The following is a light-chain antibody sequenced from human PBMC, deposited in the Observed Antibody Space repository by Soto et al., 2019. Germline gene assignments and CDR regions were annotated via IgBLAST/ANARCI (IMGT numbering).Light chain of an antibody. J-gene: IGLJ3*02. Sequence: QSALTQPPSASGSPGQSVTISCTGTSSDVGGYNYVSWYQQHPGKAPKLMIYEVSERPSGVPDRFSGSKSGNTASLTVSGLQAEDEADYYCSSYAGSNNVMFGGGTKLTV. V-gene: IGLV2-8*01. CDR1: SSDVGGYNY. CDR2: EVS. CDR3: SSYAGSNNVM.